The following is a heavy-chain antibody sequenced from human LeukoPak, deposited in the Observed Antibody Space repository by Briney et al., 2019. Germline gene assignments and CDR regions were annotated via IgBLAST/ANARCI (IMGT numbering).Heavy chain of an antibody. Sequence: GGSLSLSCAASGFTFSSYAMSWVRQAPGKGLEWVSAISGSGGSTYYADSVKGRFTISRDNSKNTLYLQMNSLRAEDTAVYYCAKDESQVVAGTFDYWGQGTLVTVSS. CDR3: AKDESQVVAGTFDY. V-gene: IGHV3-23*01. D-gene: IGHD6-19*01. J-gene: IGHJ4*02. CDR2: ISGSGGST. CDR1: GFTFSSYA.